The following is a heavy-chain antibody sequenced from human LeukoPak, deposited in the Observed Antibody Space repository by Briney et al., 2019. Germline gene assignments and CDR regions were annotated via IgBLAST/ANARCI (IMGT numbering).Heavy chain of an antibody. CDR3: ARHRTTGTTHAFDI. Sequence: SETLSLTCAVSGYSITSGYYWGWIRPPPGKGLEWIGSIYHSGGTYYNPSLKSRVTISVDTSKNQFSLKVSSVTAADTAMYYCARHRTTGTTHAFDIWGQGTVVTVSS. V-gene: IGHV4-38-2*01. D-gene: IGHD1-1*01. J-gene: IGHJ3*02. CDR1: GYSITSGYY. CDR2: IYHSGGT.